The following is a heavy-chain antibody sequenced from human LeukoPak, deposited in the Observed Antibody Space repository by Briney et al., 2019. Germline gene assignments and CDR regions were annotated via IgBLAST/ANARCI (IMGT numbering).Heavy chain of an antibody. CDR3: ARGQVLGYYFDY. CDR1: GGSISSYY. V-gene: IGHV4-59*01. CDR2: IYYSGST. J-gene: IGHJ4*02. Sequence: SETLSLTCTVSGGSISSYYWSWIRQPPGKGLEWIGYIYYSGSTNYNPSLKSRVAISVDTSKNQFSLKLSSVTAADTAVYYCARGQVLGYYFDYWGQGTLVTVSS. D-gene: IGHD2-21*01.